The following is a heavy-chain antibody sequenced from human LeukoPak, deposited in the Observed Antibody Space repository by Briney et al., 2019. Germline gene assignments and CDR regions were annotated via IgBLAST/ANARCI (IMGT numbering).Heavy chain of an antibody. V-gene: IGHV3-21*01. CDR2: ISSSSSYI. Sequence: VGSLRLSCVGTGFTFSTYRMNWVRQAPGKGLEWVSSISSSSSYIYYPDSVKGRITIARDNAKNSLYLQMNSLRVEDTAVYYCARDKDVYFDYWGQGTLVTVSS. CDR3: ARDKDVYFDY. J-gene: IGHJ4*02. CDR1: GFTFSTYR.